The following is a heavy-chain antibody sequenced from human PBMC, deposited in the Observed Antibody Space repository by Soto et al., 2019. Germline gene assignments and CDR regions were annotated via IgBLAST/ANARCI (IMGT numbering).Heavy chain of an antibody. CDR3: AKDSGVGAGYVDY. CDR1: GFTFSSYG. CDR2: ISYDGSNK. V-gene: IGHV3-30*18. Sequence: QVQLVESGGGVVQPGRSLRLSCAASGFTFSSYGMHWVRQAPGKGLEWVAVISYDGSNKYYADSVKGRFTISRDNSKNTLYLQMNSLRAEDTAVYYCAKDSGVGAGYVDYWGQGTLVTVSS. J-gene: IGHJ4*02. D-gene: IGHD1-26*01.